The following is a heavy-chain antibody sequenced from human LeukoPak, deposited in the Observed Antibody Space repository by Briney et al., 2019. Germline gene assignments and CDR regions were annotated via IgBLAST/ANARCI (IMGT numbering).Heavy chain of an antibody. Sequence: GGSLRLSCAASGFTFSSYSMNWVRQAPGKGLEWVSSISSSSSYIYYADSVKGRFTISRDNAKNSLYLQMSSLRAEDTAVYYCARGSGPRDGYCSGGSCYRHRRLFDYWGQGTLVTVSS. J-gene: IGHJ4*02. CDR3: ARGSGPRDGYCSGGSCYRHRRLFDY. D-gene: IGHD2-15*01. V-gene: IGHV3-21*01. CDR1: GFTFSSYS. CDR2: ISSSSSYI.